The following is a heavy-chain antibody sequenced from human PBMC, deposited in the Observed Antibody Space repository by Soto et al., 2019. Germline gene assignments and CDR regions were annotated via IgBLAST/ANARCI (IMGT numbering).Heavy chain of an antibody. Sequence: HPGGSLRLSCVASGFTFSRYWMTWVCQAPGKGLEWLANINPDGSEKNYVDSVEGRFTISRDNIKNSLYLQMNDLRVEDTAVYYCARFRDYFGCWGQGTQVTVSS. D-gene: IGHD2-21*01. V-gene: IGHV3-7*01. CDR1: GFTFSRYW. J-gene: IGHJ4*02. CDR3: ARFRDYFGC. CDR2: INPDGSEK.